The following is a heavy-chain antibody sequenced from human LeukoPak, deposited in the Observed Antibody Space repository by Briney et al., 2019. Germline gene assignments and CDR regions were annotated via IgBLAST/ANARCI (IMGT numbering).Heavy chain of an antibody. CDR1: GFTFSSYS. CDR3: AREPRNRAYYYYYMDV. J-gene: IGHJ6*03. D-gene: IGHD2/OR15-2a*01. CDR2: ISSSSSYI. V-gene: IGHV3-21*01. Sequence: GGSLRLSCAASGFTFSSYSMNWVRQAPGQGLEWVSSISSSSSYIYYADSVKGRFTISRDNAKNSLYLQMNSLRAEDTAVYYCAREPRNRAYYYYYMDVWGKGTTVTASS.